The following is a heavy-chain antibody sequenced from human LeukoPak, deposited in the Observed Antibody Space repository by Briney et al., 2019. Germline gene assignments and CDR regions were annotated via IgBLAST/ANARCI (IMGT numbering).Heavy chain of an antibody. CDR2: IYHSGST. J-gene: IGHJ4*02. CDR3: ARLQAGYGYSGYVPDY. Sequence: SETLSLTCTVSGYSISSGYYWGWIRQPPGKELEWIGSIYHSGSTYYNPSLKSRVTISVDTSKNQFSLKLSSVTAADTAVYYCARLQAGYGYSGYVPDYWGQGTLVTVSS. D-gene: IGHD5-12*01. V-gene: IGHV4-38-2*02. CDR1: GYSISSGYY.